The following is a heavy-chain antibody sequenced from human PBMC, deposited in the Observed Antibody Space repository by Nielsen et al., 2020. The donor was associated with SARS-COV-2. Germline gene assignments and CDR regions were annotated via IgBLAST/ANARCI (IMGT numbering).Heavy chain of an antibody. Sequence: SETLSLTCTVSGGSISSYYWSWIRQPPGKGLEWIGYIYYSGSTNYNPSLKSRVTISVDTSKNQFSLKLSSVTAADTAVYYCARSLGSSWNLGEVYYFDYWGQGTLVTVSS. CDR1: GGSISSYY. J-gene: IGHJ4*02. D-gene: IGHD6-13*01. CDR3: ARSLGSSWNLGEVYYFDY. CDR2: IYYSGST. V-gene: IGHV4-59*01.